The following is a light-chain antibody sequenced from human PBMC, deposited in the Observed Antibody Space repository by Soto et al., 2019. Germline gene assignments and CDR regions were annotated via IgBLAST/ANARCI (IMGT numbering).Light chain of an antibody. CDR1: QPINDW. CDR2: GAS. V-gene: IGKV1D-16*01. J-gene: IGKJ4*02. Sequence: DIPMTQSPSSLEASVGDRVTITCRASQPINDWVAWYQQKPEKAPKSLIYGASILQSGVPSRFSGSGAGTDFTSTISDLQPEDSASYYCKQYHSYPLPFGGGTKVEIK. CDR3: KQYHSYPLP.